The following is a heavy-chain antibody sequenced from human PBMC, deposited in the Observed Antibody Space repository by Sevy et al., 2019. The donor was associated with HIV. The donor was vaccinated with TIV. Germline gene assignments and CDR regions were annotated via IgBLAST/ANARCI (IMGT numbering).Heavy chain of an antibody. Sequence: GGSLRLSCAASGFTFSSYGMHWVRQAPGKGLEWVAFIRYDGSNKYYADSVKGRFTISRDNSKNTLYLQMNSLRAEDTAVYYCAKDAPYVYCGGDCYFDYWGQGTLVTVSS. CDR2: IRYDGSNK. J-gene: IGHJ4*02. D-gene: IGHD2-21*01. V-gene: IGHV3-30*02. CDR3: AKDAPYVYCGGDCYFDY. CDR1: GFTFSSYG.